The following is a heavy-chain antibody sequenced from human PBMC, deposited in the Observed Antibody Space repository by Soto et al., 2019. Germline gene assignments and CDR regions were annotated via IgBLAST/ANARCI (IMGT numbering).Heavy chain of an antibody. Sequence: ASVKVSCKASGYTFTSYGISWVRQAPGQGLEWMGWISAYNGNTNYAQKLQGRVTMTTDTSTSTAYMEPRSLRSDDTAVYYCAREDRDRETGLVPAAIDGMDVWGQGTTVTVSS. CDR2: ISAYNGNT. J-gene: IGHJ6*02. V-gene: IGHV1-18*01. D-gene: IGHD2-2*02. CDR1: GYTFTSYG. CDR3: AREDRDRETGLVPAAIDGMDV.